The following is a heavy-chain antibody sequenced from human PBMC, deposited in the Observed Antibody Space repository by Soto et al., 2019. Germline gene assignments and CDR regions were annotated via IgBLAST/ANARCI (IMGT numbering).Heavy chain of an antibody. J-gene: IGHJ4*02. V-gene: IGHV4-31*03. CDR3: ARFRLYCSGGSCYDFDS. CDR2: IYYSGST. CDR1: GGSISSGDYY. D-gene: IGHD2-15*01. Sequence: QVQLQESGPGLVKPSQTLSLTCTVSGGSISSGDYYWSWIRQHPGKGLEWIGYIYYSGSTYYNPSLRSRVTISLDTSKNQFSLKLSSVTAADTAVYYCARFRLYCSGGSCYDFDSWGQGTLVTVSS.